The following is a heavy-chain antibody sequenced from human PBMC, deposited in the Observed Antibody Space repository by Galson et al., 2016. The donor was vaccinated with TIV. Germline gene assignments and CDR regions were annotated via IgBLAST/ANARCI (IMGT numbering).Heavy chain of an antibody. Sequence: SLRLSCAASGFTFSNVWMNWFRQAPGMGLEWVGRIKNKIDGGTTDYGAPVKGRFTISRDDSKSTVYLQMNSLNSEDTGVYYCATWDYHDNWFDPWGQGTLVTVSS. D-gene: IGHD1-7*01. CDR3: ATWDYHDNWFDP. J-gene: IGHJ5*02. CDR1: GFTFSNVW. V-gene: IGHV3-15*01. CDR2: IKNKIDGGTT.